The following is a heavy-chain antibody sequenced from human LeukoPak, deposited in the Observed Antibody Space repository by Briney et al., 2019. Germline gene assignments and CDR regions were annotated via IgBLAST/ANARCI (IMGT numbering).Heavy chain of an antibody. J-gene: IGHJ4*02. Sequence: SETLSLTCTVSGGSISIYYWSWIRQPPGKGLEWIGEINHSGSTNYNPSLKSRVTISVDTSKNQFSLKLSSVTAADTAVYYCARGPSSTGYYDFWSGYQIFDYWGQGTLVTVSS. CDR2: INHSGST. D-gene: IGHD3-3*01. V-gene: IGHV4-34*01. CDR1: GGSISIYY. CDR3: ARGPSSTGYYDFWSGYQIFDY.